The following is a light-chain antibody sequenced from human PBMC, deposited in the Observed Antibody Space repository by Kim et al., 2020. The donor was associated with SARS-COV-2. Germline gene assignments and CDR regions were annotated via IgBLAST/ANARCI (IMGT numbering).Light chain of an antibody. CDR1: QYIRSF. J-gene: IGKJ2*01. CDR2: DAS. V-gene: IGKV1-17*03. Sequence: SGSVGDRVTITCLEGQYIRSFLSWFKHKPGKVPKRLIYDASTLQSGVPARFSGSGSGTEFTLPISSLQPDDFATYYCLQHVIYPYTFGQGTKLEI. CDR3: LQHVIYPYT.